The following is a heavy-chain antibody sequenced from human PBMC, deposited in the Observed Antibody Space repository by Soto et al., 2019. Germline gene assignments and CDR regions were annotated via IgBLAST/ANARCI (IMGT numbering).Heavy chain of an antibody. CDR2: IYYSGST. J-gene: IGHJ3*02. CDR1: GGSISSYY. CDR3: ARAPRSYDRSDAFGI. V-gene: IGHV4-59*01. Sequence: SETLSLTCTVSGGSISSYYWSWIRQPPGKGLEWIGYIYYSGSTNYNPSLKSRVTISVDTSKNQFSLKLSSVTAADTAVYYCARAPRSYDRSDAFGIWGQGTMVTVSS. D-gene: IGHD5-18*01.